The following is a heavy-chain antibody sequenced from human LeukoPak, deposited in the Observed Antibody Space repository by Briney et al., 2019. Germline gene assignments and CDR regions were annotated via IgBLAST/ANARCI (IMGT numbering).Heavy chain of an antibody. D-gene: IGHD6-19*01. J-gene: IGHJ1*01. V-gene: IGHV4-34*01. CDR2: INHSGST. CDR1: GGSFSGYY. CDR3: ARGHSGWFAEYFQH. Sequence: SESLSLTCAVYGGSFSGYYWSWIRQPPGKGLEWIGEINHSGSTNYNPSLKSRVTISVDTSKNQFSLKLSSVTAADTAVYYCARGHSGWFAEYFQHWGQGTLVTVSS.